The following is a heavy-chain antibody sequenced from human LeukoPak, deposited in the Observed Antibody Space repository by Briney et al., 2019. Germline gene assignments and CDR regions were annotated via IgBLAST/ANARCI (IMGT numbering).Heavy chain of an antibody. D-gene: IGHD6-13*01. Sequence: SQTLSLTCAVYGGSSSGYYWSWVRQPPGKGLEWIGSISYIGSTYYNPSLKSRVTISVDTSKNQFSLNLSSVSAADTAVYYCARHGDTYSSSFHLFAPWGQGTLVTVSS. V-gene: IGHV4-39*01. CDR3: ARHGDTYSSSFHLFAP. CDR1: GGSSSGYY. CDR2: ISYIGST. J-gene: IGHJ5*02.